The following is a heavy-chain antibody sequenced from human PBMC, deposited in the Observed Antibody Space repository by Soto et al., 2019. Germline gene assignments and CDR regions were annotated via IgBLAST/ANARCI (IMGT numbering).Heavy chain of an antibody. Sequence: SETLSRTCTVSGGSISSYYWSWIRQPPGKGLEWIGYIYYSGSTNYNPSPKSRVTISVDTSKNQFSLKLSSVTAADTAVYYCARGFMMAAPDYYYYGMDVWGQGTTVTVSS. D-gene: IGHD6-6*01. J-gene: IGHJ6*02. CDR1: GGSISSYY. V-gene: IGHV4-59*01. CDR2: IYYSGST. CDR3: ARGFMMAAPDYYYYGMDV.